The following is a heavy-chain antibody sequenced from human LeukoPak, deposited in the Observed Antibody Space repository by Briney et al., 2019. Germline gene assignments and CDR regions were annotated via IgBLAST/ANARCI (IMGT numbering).Heavy chain of an antibody. V-gene: IGHV3-21*01. D-gene: IGHD3-10*01. CDR2: ISSSSSYI. Sequence: GGSLRLSXAAXGFTFSSYSMSWVRQAPGKGLEWVSSISSSSSYIYYADSVKGRFTISRDNAKNSLYLQMNSLRAEDTAVYYCARDLVARVRGFPDWFDPWGQGTLVTVSS. CDR3: ARDLVARVRGFPDWFDP. CDR1: GFTFSSYS. J-gene: IGHJ5*02.